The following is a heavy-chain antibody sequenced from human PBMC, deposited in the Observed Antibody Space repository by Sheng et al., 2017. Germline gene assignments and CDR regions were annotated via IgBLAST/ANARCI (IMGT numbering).Heavy chain of an antibody. CDR1: GFTFSNYA. Sequence: QVQLVESGGGVVQPGRSLRLSCAASGFTFSNYALHWVRQAPGKGLEWVAVISFDGSNKYYADSVKGRFTISRDNSKNTLYLQMNSLRAEDTAVYYCARGDRDVWGQGALVTRXL. CDR3: ARGDRDV. J-gene: IGHJ4*02. V-gene: IGHV3-30*04. D-gene: IGHD3-16*01. CDR2: ISFDGSNK.